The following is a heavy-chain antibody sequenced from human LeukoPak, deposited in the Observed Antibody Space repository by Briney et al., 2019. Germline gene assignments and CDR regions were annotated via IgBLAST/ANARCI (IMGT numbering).Heavy chain of an antibody. J-gene: IGHJ4*02. V-gene: IGHV3-21*01. CDR1: GFTFSSYS. Sequence: GGSLRLSCAASGFTFSSYSMNWVRQTPWKGLEWVSSISSSSSYIYYADSVKGRFTISRDNAKNSLYLQMNSLRAEDTAVYYCATTFGVFWSGYPVDYWGQGTLVTVSS. CDR3: ATTFGVFWSGYPVDY. D-gene: IGHD3-3*01. CDR2: ISSSSSYI.